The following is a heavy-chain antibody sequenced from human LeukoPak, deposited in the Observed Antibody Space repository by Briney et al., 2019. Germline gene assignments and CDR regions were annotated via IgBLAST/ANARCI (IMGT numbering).Heavy chain of an antibody. CDR1: GDXVSSNSAA. J-gene: IGHJ2*01. D-gene: IGHD5-24*01. CDR3: ARGLRRPWEMATFRSYWYFDL. Sequence: PSQTLSLTCAISGDXVSSNSAAWNWIRQSPSRGLEWLGRTYYRSKWYNDYAVSVKSRITINPDTSKNQFSLQLNSVTPEDTAVYYCARGLRRPWEMATFRSYWYFDLWGRGTLVTVSS. CDR2: TYYRSKWYN. V-gene: IGHV6-1*01.